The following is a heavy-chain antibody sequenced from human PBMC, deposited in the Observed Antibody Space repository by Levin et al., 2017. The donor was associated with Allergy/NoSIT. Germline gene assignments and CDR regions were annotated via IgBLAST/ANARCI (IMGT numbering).Heavy chain of an antibody. CDR2: ISWDGTVT. J-gene: IGHJ4*02. D-gene: IGHD3-22*01. V-gene: IGHV3-43*01. CDR3: AREEYYNTNLVFDS. CDR1: GFTFDDHT. Sequence: GGSLRLSCVTSGFTFDDHTMHWVRQTPGKGLEWVSLISWDGTVTYYPDSVKGRFTISRDNTKNSLFLHMNSLRSEDTALYYCAREEYYNTNLVFDSWGQGTLVTVSS.